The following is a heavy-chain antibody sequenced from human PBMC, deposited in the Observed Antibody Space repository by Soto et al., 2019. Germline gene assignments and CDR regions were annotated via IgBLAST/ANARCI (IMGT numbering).Heavy chain of an antibody. CDR1: GYTFTGYY. J-gene: IGHJ5*02. V-gene: IGHV1-2*04. CDR2: INPNSGGT. CDR3: ARGGRIMITFGGRAPSFDP. D-gene: IGHD3-16*01. Sequence: GASVKVSCKASGYTFTGYYMHWVRQAPGQGLEWMGWINPNSGGTNYAQKFQGWVTMTRDTSISTAYMELSRLRSDDTAVYYCARGGRIMITFGGRAPSFDPWGQGTLVTVSS.